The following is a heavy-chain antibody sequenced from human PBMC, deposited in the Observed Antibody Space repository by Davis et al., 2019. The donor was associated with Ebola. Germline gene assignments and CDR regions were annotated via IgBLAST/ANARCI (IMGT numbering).Heavy chain of an antibody. CDR2: IYHTGPT. J-gene: IGHJ3*02. Sequence: SETLSLTCAVSGDSIISSKWWSWLRQPPGKGLEWIGEIYHTGPTNYNPSLKSRVTISIDKSKNHFSLTLTSLTAADTAVYFCAREPNGDRDAFDIWGQGTMVTVSS. V-gene: IGHV4-4*02. D-gene: IGHD4-17*01. CDR1: GDSIISSKW. CDR3: AREPNGDRDAFDI.